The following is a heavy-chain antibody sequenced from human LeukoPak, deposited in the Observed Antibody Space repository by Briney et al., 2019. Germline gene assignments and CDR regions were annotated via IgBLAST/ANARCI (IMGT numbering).Heavy chain of an antibody. CDR3: AKGVYSYDY. V-gene: IGHV3-23*01. Sequence: GGSLRLSCAASGFTFSSNDMSWVRQAPGKGLEWVSVISGSGSITYYADSVKGRFTISRDNSKNTLYLQVNSLRVEDTAVYYCAKGVYSYDYWGQGILVTVSS. J-gene: IGHJ4*02. CDR2: ISGSGSIT. D-gene: IGHD5-18*01. CDR1: GFTFSSND.